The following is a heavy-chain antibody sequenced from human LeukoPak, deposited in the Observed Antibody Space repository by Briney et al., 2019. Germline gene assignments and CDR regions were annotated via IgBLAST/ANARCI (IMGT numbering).Heavy chain of an antibody. Sequence: GASVKVSCKASGYTFTIYYMHWVRQAPGQGLEWMGWINPNSGATTYAQKFQGRVTMTRDTSISTAYMELSELTSDDTGVYYCARNPPYCTSTDCYNDYWGQGTLVTVSS. CDR1: GYTFTIYY. CDR3: ARNPPYCTSTDCYNDY. D-gene: IGHD2-2*02. V-gene: IGHV1-2*02. J-gene: IGHJ4*02. CDR2: INPNSGAT.